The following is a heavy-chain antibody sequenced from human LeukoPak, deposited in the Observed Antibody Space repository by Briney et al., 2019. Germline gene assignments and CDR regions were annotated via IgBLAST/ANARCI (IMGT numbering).Heavy chain of an antibody. D-gene: IGHD6-19*01. Sequence: SETLSLTCTVSGGSMSSYFWSWIRQLPGKGLEWIGYIYHSGSTFYNPSLKSRVTISLDTSKNQFSLRLSSVTAADTAVYYCARVRSSGWGKGFDYWGQGTLVTVSS. J-gene: IGHJ4*02. CDR3: ARVRSSGWGKGFDY. V-gene: IGHV4-59*01. CDR2: IYHSGST. CDR1: GGSMSSYF.